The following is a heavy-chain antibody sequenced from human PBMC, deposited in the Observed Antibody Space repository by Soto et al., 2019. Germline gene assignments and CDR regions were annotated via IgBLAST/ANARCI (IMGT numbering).Heavy chain of an antibody. D-gene: IGHD3-10*01. J-gene: IGHJ6*02. CDR3: ARQKGPGSYPPYYYYGMDV. CDR2: IYPGDSDT. CDR1: GYSFTSYW. V-gene: IGHV5-51*01. Sequence: GESLKISCKGSGYSFTSYWIGWVRQMLGKGLEWMGIIYPGDSDTRYSPSFQGQVTISADKSISTAYLQWSSLKASDTAMYYCARQKGPGSYPPYYYYGMDVWGQGTTVTVSS.